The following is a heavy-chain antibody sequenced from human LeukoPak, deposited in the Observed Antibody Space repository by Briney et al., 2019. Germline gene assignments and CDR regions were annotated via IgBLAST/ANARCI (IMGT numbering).Heavy chain of an antibody. CDR2: ISWNSGSI. D-gene: IGHD5-12*01. J-gene: IGHJ4*02. Sequence: GRSLRHSCAASGSTFDDYAMHWVRQAPGKGLEWVSGISWNSGSIGYADSVKGRFTISRDNAKNSLYLQMNSLRAEDTALYYCAKAPAGYATHRGDNFDYWGQGTLVTVSS. V-gene: IGHV3-9*01. CDR1: GSTFDDYA. CDR3: AKAPAGYATHRGDNFDY.